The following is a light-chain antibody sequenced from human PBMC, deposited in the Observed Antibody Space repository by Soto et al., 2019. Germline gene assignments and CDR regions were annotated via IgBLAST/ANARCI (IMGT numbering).Light chain of an antibody. Sequence: DIVMTQFPDSLAVSLGERATINCKSSQSVLYSSNNKNYLAWYQQKPGQPPKLLIYWASTRESGVPDRFSGSGSGTDFTLTISSLQAEDMAVYYCQQYYRARTFGQGTKVEIK. CDR3: QQYYRART. CDR1: QSVLYSSNNKNY. V-gene: IGKV4-1*01. J-gene: IGKJ1*01. CDR2: WAS.